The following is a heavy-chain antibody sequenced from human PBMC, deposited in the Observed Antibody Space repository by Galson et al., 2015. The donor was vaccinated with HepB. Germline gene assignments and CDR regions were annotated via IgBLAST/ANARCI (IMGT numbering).Heavy chain of an antibody. J-gene: IGHJ4*02. CDR2: ISYDGSSK. D-gene: IGHD6-13*01. Sequence: SLRLSCAASGFTVSSNYMSWVRQAPGKGLEWVAVISYDGSSKYYADSVKGRFTISRDNSKNTLYLQMNSLRAEDTAVYYCARGYSSILVAGDFDYWGQGTLVTVSS. CDR3: ARGYSSILVAGDFDY. CDR1: GFTVSSNY. V-gene: IGHV3-30*03.